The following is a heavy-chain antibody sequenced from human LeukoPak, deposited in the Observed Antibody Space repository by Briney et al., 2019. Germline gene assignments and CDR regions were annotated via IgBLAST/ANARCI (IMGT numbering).Heavy chain of an antibody. CDR1: GGSISSYY. CDR3: ARDSLRTGALDY. V-gene: IGHV4-59*12. CDR2: IYYSGSI. Sequence: PSETLSLTCTVSGGSISSYYWSWIRQPPGKGLEWIGYIYYSGSINYNPSLKSRVTISVDTSKNQFSLKLSSVTAADTAVYYCARDSLRTGALDYWGQGTLVTVSS. J-gene: IGHJ4*02. D-gene: IGHD2-8*02.